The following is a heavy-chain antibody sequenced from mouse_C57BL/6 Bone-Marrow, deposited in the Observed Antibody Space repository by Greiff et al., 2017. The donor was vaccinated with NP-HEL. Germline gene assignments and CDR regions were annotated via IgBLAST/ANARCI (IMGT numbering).Heavy chain of an antibody. Sequence: QVQLQQPGAELVKPGASVKLSCKASGYTFTSYWMQWVKQRPGQGLEWIGEIDPSDSYTNYNQKFKGKATLTVDTSSSTAYMQLSSLTSEDSAVYYCARDYGSSYELDYLGQGTSVTVSS. D-gene: IGHD1-1*01. CDR3: ARDYGSSYELDY. J-gene: IGHJ4*01. V-gene: IGHV1-50*01. CDR1: GYTFTSYW. CDR2: IDPSDSYT.